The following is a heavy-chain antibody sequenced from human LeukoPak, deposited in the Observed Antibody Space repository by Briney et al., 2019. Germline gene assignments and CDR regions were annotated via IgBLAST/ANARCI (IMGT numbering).Heavy chain of an antibody. V-gene: IGHV3-7*01. CDR3: ARVYCSGGSCYSDNDAFDI. CDR2: IKQDGSEK. CDR1: GFTFSSHW. D-gene: IGHD2-15*01. J-gene: IGHJ3*02. Sequence: GGSLRLSCAASGFTFSSHWMSWVRQAPGKGLEWAANIKQDGSEKYYVDSVKGRFTISRDNAKNSLYLQMNSLRAEDTAVYYCARVYCSGGSCYSDNDAFDIWGQGTMVTVSS.